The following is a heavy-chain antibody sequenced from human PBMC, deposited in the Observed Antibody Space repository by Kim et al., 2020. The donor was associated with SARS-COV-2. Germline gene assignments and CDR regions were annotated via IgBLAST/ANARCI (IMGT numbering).Heavy chain of an antibody. V-gene: IGHV5-51*01. CDR2: IYPGDSDT. CDR1: GYSFTSYW. CDR3: ARQRFYDSSGYYALEYYYGLDV. Sequence: GESLKISCKGSGYSFTSYWIGWVRQMPGKGLEWMGIIYPGDSDTRYSPSFQGQVTISADKSISTAYLQWSSLKASDTAMYYCARQRFYDSSGYYALEYYYGLDVWGQGTTVTVSS. J-gene: IGHJ6*02. D-gene: IGHD3-22*01.